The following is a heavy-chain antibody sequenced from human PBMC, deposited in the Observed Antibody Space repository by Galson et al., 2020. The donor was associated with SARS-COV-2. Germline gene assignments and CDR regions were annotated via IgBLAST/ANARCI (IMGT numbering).Heavy chain of an antibody. D-gene: IGHD1-1*01. Sequence: SVKVSCQAFGDTFSTYTLNWVRQAPGQGLEWMGRVVPFFGTADYAQKFQGRVTITADESTNTAYMDLSSLRSEDTALYYCARDPKVGMSTTYYLDSWGQGTLVTFSS. CDR1: GDTFSTYT. CDR3: ARDPKVGMSTTYYLDS. CDR2: VVPFFGTA. J-gene: IGHJ4*02. V-gene: IGHV1-69*13.